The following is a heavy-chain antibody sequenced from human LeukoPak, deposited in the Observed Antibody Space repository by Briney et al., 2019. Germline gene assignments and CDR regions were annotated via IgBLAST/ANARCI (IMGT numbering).Heavy chain of an antibody. D-gene: IGHD2-8*01. V-gene: IGHV3-21*01. J-gene: IGHJ3*02. Sequence: PGGSLRLSCAASGFTFSSYSLNWVRQAPGKGLEWVSSISSSGNYIYYAESVEGRFTSSRDNAKNSLFMQMNSLRAEDTAMYYCARDRLTNDAFDIWGQGTMVTVSS. CDR2: ISSSGNYI. CDR3: ARDRLTNDAFDI. CDR1: GFTFSSYS.